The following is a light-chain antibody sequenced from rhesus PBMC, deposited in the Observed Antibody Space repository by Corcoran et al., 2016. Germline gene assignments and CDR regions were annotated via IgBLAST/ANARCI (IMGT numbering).Light chain of an antibody. J-gene: IGKJ1*01. Sequence: DIQMTQSPSSLSASVGDTVTITCRASQGISSWLAWYQQQPGKAPKLLIYKASSLQSGVPSRFSGSGSRTDFTLTISSLQSEDFATYYCQQYSSRPRTFGQGTKVEIK. CDR1: QGISSW. CDR3: QQYSSRPRT. CDR2: KAS. V-gene: IGKV1-22*01.